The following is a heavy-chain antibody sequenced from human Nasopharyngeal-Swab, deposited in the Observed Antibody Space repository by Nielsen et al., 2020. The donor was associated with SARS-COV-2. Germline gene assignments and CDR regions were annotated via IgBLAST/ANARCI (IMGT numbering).Heavy chain of an antibody. J-gene: IGHJ4*02. Sequence: GGSLRLSCAASGIIFRRYWMHWVRQAPGKGLVWVSRINSVGSATDYADSVKGRFTISRDNAKNMLYLQMNSLRSDDTAVYYCAGGSGYPNPTLDYWGQGTLVTVSS. D-gene: IGHD5-12*01. CDR2: INSVGSAT. V-gene: IGHV3-74*01. CDR1: GIIFRRYW. CDR3: AGGSGYPNPTLDY.